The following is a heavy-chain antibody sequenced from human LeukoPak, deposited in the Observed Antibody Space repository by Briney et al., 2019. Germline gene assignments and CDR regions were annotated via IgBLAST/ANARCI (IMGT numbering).Heavy chain of an antibody. CDR3: AKEGNTAMAFDY. J-gene: IGHJ4*02. D-gene: IGHD5-18*01. CDR2: ISGSGGST. Sequence: PSETLSLTCTVSGGSISSYYWSWVRQAPGKGLEWVSGISGSGGSTSYADSVKGRFTISRDKSKNTLYLQMNSLRAEDTAVYYCAKEGNTAMAFDYWGQGTLVTVSS. CDR1: GGSISSYY. V-gene: IGHV3-23*01.